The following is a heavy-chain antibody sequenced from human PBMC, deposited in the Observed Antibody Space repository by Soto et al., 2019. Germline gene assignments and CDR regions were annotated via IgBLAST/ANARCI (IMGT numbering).Heavy chain of an antibody. Sequence: AVKFSCKASGYTFASYDINWVRQATGQGIEWMGWLNATSGNTGYAQKFQGRVTMTRNTSISTAYLELSSLRSEDTAVYYCARDFPGGYSGYGRPNWFDPWGQGTLVTVSS. V-gene: IGHV1-8*01. CDR3: ARDFPGGYSGYGRPNWFDP. D-gene: IGHD5-12*01. CDR1: GYTFASYD. CDR2: LNATSGNT. J-gene: IGHJ5*02.